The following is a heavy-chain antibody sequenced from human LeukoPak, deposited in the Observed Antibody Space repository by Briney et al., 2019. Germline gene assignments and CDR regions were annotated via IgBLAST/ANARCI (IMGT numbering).Heavy chain of an antibody. V-gene: IGHV4-34*01. Sequence: SETLSLTCAVYGGSFSGYYWSWIRQPPGKGLEWIGEINHSGSTKYNPSLKSRVTISGDTSKNQFPLKLRSVTAADTAVYYCASIQGPLDFYWYFDLWGRGTLVTVSS. CDR1: GGSFSGYY. D-gene: IGHD3/OR15-3a*01. J-gene: IGHJ2*01. CDR3: ASIQGPLDFYWYFDL. CDR2: INHSGST.